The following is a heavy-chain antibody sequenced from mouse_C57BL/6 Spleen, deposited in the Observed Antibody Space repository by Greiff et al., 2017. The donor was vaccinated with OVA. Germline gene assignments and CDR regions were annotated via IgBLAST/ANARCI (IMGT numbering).Heavy chain of an antibody. J-gene: IGHJ4*01. V-gene: IGHV1-52*01. CDR2: IDPSDSET. CDR1: GYTFTSYW. Sequence: VQLQQPGAELVRPGSSVKLSCKASGYTFTSYWMHWVKQRPIQGLEWIGNIDPSDSETHYNQKFKDKATLTVDKSSSTAYLQLSSLTSEDSAVYYCARRGGYDAMDDWGKGTSVTVSS. CDR3: ARRGGYDAMDD.